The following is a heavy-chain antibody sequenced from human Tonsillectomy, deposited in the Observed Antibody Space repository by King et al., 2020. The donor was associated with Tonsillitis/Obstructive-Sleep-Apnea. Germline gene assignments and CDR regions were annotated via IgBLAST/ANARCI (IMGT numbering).Heavy chain of an antibody. CDR3: AREVSGVIAGAGTTGGYFDY. J-gene: IGHJ4*02. CDR2: IKQDGSEK. D-gene: IGHD6-19*01. Sequence: EVQLVESGGGLVQPGGSLRLSCAASGFTFSSYWMSWVRQAPGKGLEWVANIKQDGSEKYYVDSVKGRFTISRDNAKNSLYLQMNSLRAEDTAVYYCAREVSGVIAGAGTTGGYFDYWGQGTLVTVSS. V-gene: IGHV3-7*03. CDR1: GFTFSSYW.